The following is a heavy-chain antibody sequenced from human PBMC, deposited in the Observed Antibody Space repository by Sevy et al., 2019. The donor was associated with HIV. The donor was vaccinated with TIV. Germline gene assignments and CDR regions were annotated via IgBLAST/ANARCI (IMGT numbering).Heavy chain of an antibody. CDR3: ARDLFSGGNAVYGY. J-gene: IGHJ4*02. D-gene: IGHD2-15*01. V-gene: IGHV3-21*01. CDR2: INAISSNI. Sequence: GGSLRRSCAASGFTFSSYAMNWVRQAPGKGLEWVSSINAISSNIYYADSVKGRFTISRDKAENSLYLQMNSVRAEDTAVYYCARDLFSGGNAVYGYWGQGTLVTVSS. CDR1: GFTFSSYA.